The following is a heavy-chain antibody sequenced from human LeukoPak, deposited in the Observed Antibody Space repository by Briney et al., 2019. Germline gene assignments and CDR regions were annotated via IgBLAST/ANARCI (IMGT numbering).Heavy chain of an antibody. CDR1: GFTFSDFH. CDR2: ISGSGYAI. J-gene: IGHJ4*02. Sequence: GGSLRLSCTASGFTFSDFHMSWIRQAPGKVLEWVSHISGSGYAIHHPGSVKGRFTISRDNAKNSLYLQMNSLRVEDSAVYYCARLSGTYSRGGDHWGQGTLVTVSS. V-gene: IGHV3-11*01. D-gene: IGHD1-26*01. CDR3: ARLSGTYSRGGDH.